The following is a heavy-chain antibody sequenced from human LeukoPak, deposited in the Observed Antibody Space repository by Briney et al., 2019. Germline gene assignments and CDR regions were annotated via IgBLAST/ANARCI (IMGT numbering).Heavy chain of an antibody. CDR2: IIPIFGAA. CDR3: ARGRVRSITSWNMGGSGWFDP. V-gene: IGHV1-69*13. CDR1: GGTFSSYA. J-gene: IGHJ5*02. Sequence: ASVKVSCKASGGTFSSYAIRWVRQAPGQGLEWMGGIIPIFGAANYAQMFQGRVTITADQSTSTAYMELSSLRSEDTAVYYCARGRVRSITSWNMGGSGWFDPWGQGTLVTVSS. D-gene: IGHD2-2*01.